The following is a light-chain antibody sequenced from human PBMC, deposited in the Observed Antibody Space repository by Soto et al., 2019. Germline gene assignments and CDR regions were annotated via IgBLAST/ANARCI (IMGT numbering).Light chain of an antibody. V-gene: IGKV1-33*01. CDR1: QDITKH. CDR2: DAS. Sequence: DIQMTQSPSSLSASVGDTVTITCQASQDITKHLNWYQHKPGKAPNLLIYDASHLETGVPSRFTGSGSGTYFTLTISSLQSEDIATYYCQKYDGVPQFGPGTRVDF. CDR3: QKYDGVPQ. J-gene: IGKJ3*01.